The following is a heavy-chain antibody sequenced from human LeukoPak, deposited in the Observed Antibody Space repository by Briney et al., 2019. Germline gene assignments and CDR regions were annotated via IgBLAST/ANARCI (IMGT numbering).Heavy chain of an antibody. V-gene: IGHV4-59*01. CDR1: GGSISSYY. D-gene: IGHD2-21*01. CDR2: IYYSGST. Sequence: PSETLSLTCTVSGGSISSYYWSWIRQLPGKGLEWIGYIYYSGSTNYNPSLKSRVTISVDTSKNQFSLKLSSVTAADTAVYYCARDGPVFQPGAYMDVWGQGTTVTVSS. J-gene: IGHJ6*02. CDR3: ARDGPVFQPGAYMDV.